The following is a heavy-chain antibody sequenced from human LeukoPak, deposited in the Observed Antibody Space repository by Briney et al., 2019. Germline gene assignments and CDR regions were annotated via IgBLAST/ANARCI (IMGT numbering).Heavy chain of an antibody. CDR1: GFTFSSYS. J-gene: IGHJ2*01. Sequence: GGSLRLSCAASGFTFSSYSMKWVRQAPGKGLEWVSSISTGSSYIYYADSVKGRFTISRDDAKNSLYLQMNSLRAEDTAVYYCAGRDTTGYIPREWDYWYIDLWGRGTLVSVSS. D-gene: IGHD1-1*01. CDR3: AGRDTTGYIPREWDYWYIDL. CDR2: ISTGSSYI. V-gene: IGHV3-21*01.